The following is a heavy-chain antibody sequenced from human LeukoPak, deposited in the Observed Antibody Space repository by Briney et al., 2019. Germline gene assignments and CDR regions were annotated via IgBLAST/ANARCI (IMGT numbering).Heavy chain of an antibody. CDR2: ISSRGSTI. D-gene: IGHD3-3*01. CDR1: GFTFSDYY. CDR3: AREFWSGYYKLGLGNGGGGD. Sequence: GGSLRLSCAASGFTFSDYYMSWIRQARGKGREWVSYISSRGSTIYYADSVEGRFTISRETAKTSLYLHMNSLRAEDTPVYYCAREFWSGYYKLGLGNGGGGDWGQGTLVTVSS. V-gene: IGHV3-11*01. J-gene: IGHJ4*02.